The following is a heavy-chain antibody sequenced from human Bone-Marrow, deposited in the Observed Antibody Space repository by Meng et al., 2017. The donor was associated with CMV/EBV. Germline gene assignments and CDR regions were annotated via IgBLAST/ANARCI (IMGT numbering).Heavy chain of an antibody. J-gene: IGHJ4*02. CDR3: ARVGAGWLQFFDF. V-gene: IGHV4-59*12. CDR2: IYYSGST. D-gene: IGHD5-24*01. Sequence: SETLSLTCTVAGGSISNYYWSWIRQPPGKGLEWIGYIYYSGSTDYSPSLKSRVTISVDTSRNQFSLKLNSVTAADTAVYYCARVGAGWLQFFDFWGQGTLVTFSS. CDR1: GGSISNYY.